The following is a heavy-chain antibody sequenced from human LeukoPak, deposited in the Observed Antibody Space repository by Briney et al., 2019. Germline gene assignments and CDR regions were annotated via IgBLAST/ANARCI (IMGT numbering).Heavy chain of an antibody. CDR2: IYYSGST. D-gene: IGHD1-26*01. CDR3: ARTLYRGANVDY. V-gene: IGHV4-39*01. CDR1: GGSISSSSYY. Sequence: SETLSLTCTVSGGSISSSSYYWGWIRQPPGKGLEWIGSIYYSGSTYYNPSLKSRVTISVDTSKNQFSLKLSSVTAADTAVYYCARTLYRGANVDYWGQGTLVTVSS. J-gene: IGHJ4*02.